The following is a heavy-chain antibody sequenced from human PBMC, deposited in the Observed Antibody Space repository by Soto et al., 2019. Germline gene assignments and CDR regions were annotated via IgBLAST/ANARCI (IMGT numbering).Heavy chain of an antibody. V-gene: IGHV4-4*07. CDR1: FCSISTDY. Sequence: SEALSLTCNVSFCSISTDYLGCIRLPAGKVLEWIGHIHSSGSTNYNPSLKSRVNMSVDTSKNQFSLKLSSVTAADTAVYYCARAGSGYRFDYWGQRTLVTVSS. CDR3: ARAGSGYRFDY. CDR2: IHSSGST. J-gene: IGHJ4*02. D-gene: IGHD3-22*01.